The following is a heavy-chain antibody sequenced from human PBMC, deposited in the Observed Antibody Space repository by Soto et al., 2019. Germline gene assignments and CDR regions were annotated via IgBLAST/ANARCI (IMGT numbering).Heavy chain of an antibody. CDR2: IQSGGTT. CDR1: GFTVSSKY. CDR3: ARDVCCSSTSCYPPACWFDP. J-gene: IGHJ5*02. Sequence: GGSLRLSCAASGFTVSSKYMTWVRQAPGKGLEWVSLIQSGGTTYYADSVKGRFTISRDNAENSLHLQMNSLRAEDTAVYYCARDVCCSSTSCYPPACWFDPWGQGTLVTVSS. D-gene: IGHD2-2*01. V-gene: IGHV3-66*01.